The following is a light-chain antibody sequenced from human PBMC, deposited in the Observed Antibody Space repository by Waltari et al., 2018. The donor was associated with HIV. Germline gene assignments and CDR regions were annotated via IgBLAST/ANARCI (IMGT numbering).Light chain of an antibody. Sequence: QSVLTQPPSVSGAPGQRVTIPCTGSRSHSGPPSDVPWYQPFPGTAPKLLIYGNSNRPSGVPDRFSGSRSGTSSSLAISGLQAEDEAHYYCQSFDSSLGGWVFGGGTKLTVL. V-gene: IGLV1-40*01. CDR1: RSHSGPPSD. CDR3: QSFDSSLGGWV. J-gene: IGLJ3*02. CDR2: GNS.